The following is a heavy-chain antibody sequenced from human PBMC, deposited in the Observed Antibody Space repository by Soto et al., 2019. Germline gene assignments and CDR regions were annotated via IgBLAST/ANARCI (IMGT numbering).Heavy chain of an antibody. J-gene: IGHJ6*02. CDR2: ISYDGSNK. Sequence: GGSLRLCCEASGFIFSRYGMHWVRQAPGKGLEWVAVISYDGSNKYYAESVKGRFIISRDKSENTLYLQMNSLRAEDTAVYYCAKDLGSGKPYYYYAMDVWGQGTTVTVSS. D-gene: IGHD3-10*01. CDR1: GFIFSRYG. CDR3: AKDLGSGKPYYYYAMDV. V-gene: IGHV3-30*18.